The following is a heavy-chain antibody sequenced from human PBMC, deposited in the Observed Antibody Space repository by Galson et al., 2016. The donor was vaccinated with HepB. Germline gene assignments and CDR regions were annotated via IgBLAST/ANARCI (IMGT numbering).Heavy chain of an antibody. V-gene: IGHV4-61*01. J-gene: IGHJ4*02. CDR2: ISYSGST. CDR1: GGSVSSGSYY. CDR3: ARGVLF. Sequence: ETLSLTCTVSGGSVSSGSYYWRWIRQPPGKGLEWIGYISYSGSTSYNPSLKSRVAISVAKSKNQFPLRLSSVTAADTAVYYCARGVLFWGQGTLVTVSS. D-gene: IGHD3-3*01.